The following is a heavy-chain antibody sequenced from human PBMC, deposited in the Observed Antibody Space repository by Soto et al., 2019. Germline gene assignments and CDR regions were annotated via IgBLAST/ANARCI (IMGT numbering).Heavy chain of an antibody. CDR2: ISYDGSNK. Sequence: HPGGSLRLSCAASGFTFSSYAMSWVRQAPGKGLEWVAVISYDGSNKYYADSVKGRFTISRDNSKNTLYLQMNSLRAEDTAVYYCARDDRAAMVSLNYYYYYGMDVWGQGTTVTVSS. D-gene: IGHD5-18*01. J-gene: IGHJ6*02. CDR3: ARDDRAAMVSLNYYYYYGMDV. CDR1: GFTFSSYA. V-gene: IGHV3-30-3*01.